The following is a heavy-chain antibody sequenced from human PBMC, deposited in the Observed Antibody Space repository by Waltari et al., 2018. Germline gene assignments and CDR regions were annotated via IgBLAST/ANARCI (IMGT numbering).Heavy chain of an antibody. Sequence: EVQLVESGGGLVKPGGSLRLSCAASGFTFSSYSMNWVRQAPGKGLEWVSSISRSSSYIYYADSVKGRFTSSRDNAENSLYRQINSLRAEDTAVYYCARVPYSSGWYGAGAFDIWGQGTMVTVSS. CDR3: ARVPYSSGWYGAGAFDI. J-gene: IGHJ3*02. CDR1: GFTFSSYS. CDR2: ISRSSSYI. D-gene: IGHD6-19*01. V-gene: IGHV3-21*01.